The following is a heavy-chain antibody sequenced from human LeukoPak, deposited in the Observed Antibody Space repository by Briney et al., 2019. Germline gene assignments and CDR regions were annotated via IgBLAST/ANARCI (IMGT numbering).Heavy chain of an antibody. CDR2: IYYSGST. J-gene: IGHJ4*02. Sequence: SETLSLTCTVSVGSISSYYWSWIRQPPGKGLEWIGYIYYSGSTNYNPSLKSRVTISVDTSKNQFSLKLSSVTAADTAVYYCERAGVATITVDYWGQGTLVTVSS. CDR3: ERAGVATITVDY. CDR1: VGSISSYY. V-gene: IGHV4-59*01. D-gene: IGHD5-12*01.